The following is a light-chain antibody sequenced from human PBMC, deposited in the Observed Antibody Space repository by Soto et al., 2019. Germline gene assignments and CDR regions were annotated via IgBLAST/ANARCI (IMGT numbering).Light chain of an antibody. CDR3: QQYKSGST. J-gene: IGKJ1*01. Sequence: DIQMTQSPSTLSNSVGDRATITCRATQNIDRWLAWYQEKPGKAPKLLIYEASSLEGGVPSRFSGSGSGTEFTLTVSGLQAEDFATYWCQQYKSGSTFGQGTKLDFK. V-gene: IGKV1-5*01. CDR2: EAS. CDR1: QNIDRW.